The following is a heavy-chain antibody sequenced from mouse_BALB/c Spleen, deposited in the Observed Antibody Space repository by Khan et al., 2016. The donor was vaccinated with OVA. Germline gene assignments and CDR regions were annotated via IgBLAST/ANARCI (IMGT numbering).Heavy chain of an antibody. J-gene: IGHJ3*01. V-gene: IGHV1-9*01. CDR2: ILLGGGNN. CDR1: GYTFSSYW. D-gene: IGHD1-1*01. Sequence: QLKESGAELMKPGASVKISCKASGYTFSSYWIEWVKQRPGHGLEWIGEILLGGGNNNFNEKFRGKATFAADTSSNTAYMQLSSLTSEDSAVYYCARGNYYGSTSWFGYWGQGTLVTVSA. CDR3: ARGNYYGSTSWFGY.